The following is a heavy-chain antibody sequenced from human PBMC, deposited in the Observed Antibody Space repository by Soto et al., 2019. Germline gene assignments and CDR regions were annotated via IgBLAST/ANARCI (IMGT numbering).Heavy chain of an antibody. CDR3: ARDPPPITMIRRDFDEGMDA. CDR2: IIPILGIA. Sequence: QVQLVQSGAEVKKPGSSVKVSCKASGGTFSSYTISWVRQAPGQGLEWMGRIIPILGIANYAQKFQGRVTITADKATSPAYMELSSLRAQDTAVYYCARDPPPITMIRRDFDEGMDAWGQGTTVTVSS. D-gene: IGHD3-22*01. J-gene: IGHJ6*02. V-gene: IGHV1-69*08. CDR1: GGTFSSYT.